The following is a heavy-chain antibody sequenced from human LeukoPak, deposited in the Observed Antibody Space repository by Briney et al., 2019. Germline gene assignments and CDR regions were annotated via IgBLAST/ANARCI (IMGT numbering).Heavy chain of an antibody. V-gene: IGHV1-18*01. CDR1: GYTFTSYG. D-gene: IGHD6-13*01. J-gene: IGHJ4*02. CDR2: ISAYNGNT. CDR3: AREAYSSSWYFGY. Sequence: ASVKVSCKASGYTFTSYGISWVRQAPGQGLEWMGWISAYNGNTNYAQKLQGRVTMTTDTSTSTACMELRSLRSDDTAVYYCAREAYSSSWYFGYWGQGTLVTVSS.